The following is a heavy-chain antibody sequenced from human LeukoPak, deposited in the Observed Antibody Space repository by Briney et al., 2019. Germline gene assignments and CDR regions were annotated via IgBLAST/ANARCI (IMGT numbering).Heavy chain of an antibody. V-gene: IGHV4-59*08. CDR2: IYYSGRT. D-gene: IGHD6-19*01. J-gene: IGHJ4*02. Sequence: SETLSLTCSVSGGSISSYYWSWVRQPPGKGLEWIGYIYYSGRTDYNPSLKSRVTMSVDTSKSQFSLELTSVTAADTAVSYCARVAVGEIAPFDYWGQGTLVTVSS. CDR3: ARVAVGEIAPFDY. CDR1: GGSISSYY.